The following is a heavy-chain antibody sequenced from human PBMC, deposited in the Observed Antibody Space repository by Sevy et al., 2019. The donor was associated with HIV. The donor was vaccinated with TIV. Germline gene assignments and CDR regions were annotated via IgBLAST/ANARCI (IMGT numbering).Heavy chain of an antibody. Sequence: GGSLRLSCAASGFTFSSYAMSWVRQAPGKGLEWVSAISGSGGSTYYADSVKGRFTISRDNSKNTLYLQMNSLRAEDTAVYYFAKDPVLYNYSDSSGFADDIWGQGTMVTVSS. CDR3: AKDPVLYNYSDSSGFADDI. CDR2: ISGSGGST. D-gene: IGHD3-22*01. J-gene: IGHJ3*02. V-gene: IGHV3-23*01. CDR1: GFTFSSYA.